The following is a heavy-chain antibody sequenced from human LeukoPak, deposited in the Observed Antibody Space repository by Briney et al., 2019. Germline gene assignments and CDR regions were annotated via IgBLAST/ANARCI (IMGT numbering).Heavy chain of an antibody. CDR2: IYHSGST. V-gene: IGHV4-38-2*01. D-gene: IGHD4-17*01. Sequence: SETLSLTCAVYGYSISSGYYWGWIRQPPGKGLERIGSIYHSGSTYYNPSLKSRVTISVDTSKNQFSLKLSSVTAADTAVYYCARHWGYGDYLGAFDIWGQGTMVTVSS. CDR1: GYSISSGYY. J-gene: IGHJ3*02. CDR3: ARHWGYGDYLGAFDI.